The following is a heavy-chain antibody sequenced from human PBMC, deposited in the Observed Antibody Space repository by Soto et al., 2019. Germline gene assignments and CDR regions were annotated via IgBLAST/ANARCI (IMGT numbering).Heavy chain of an antibody. J-gene: IGHJ3*02. CDR3: AKDHFNGNRLFDAFDI. CDR2: IGSSDI. V-gene: IGHV3-23*01. D-gene: IGHD2-21*01. CDR1: GFIFRVHA. Sequence: GESLKICCAAAGFIFRVHAMRWVRQAPGKGLEWISTIGSSDIYYADSVKGRFTVSRDNSNNMLFLQMNSLRADDTAVYYCAKDHFNGNRLFDAFDIWGQGTMVTVSS.